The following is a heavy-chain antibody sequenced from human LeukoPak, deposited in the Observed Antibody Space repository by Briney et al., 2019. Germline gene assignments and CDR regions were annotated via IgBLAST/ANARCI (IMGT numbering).Heavy chain of an antibody. CDR2: IYYSGST. D-gene: IGHD2-2*01. V-gene: IGHV4-30-4*01. CDR3: ARGVVPAAAWFDP. CDR1: GGSISSGDYY. J-gene: IGHJ5*02. Sequence: PSETLSLTCTVSGGSISSGDYYWSWIRQPPGKGLEWIGYIYYSGSTYYNPSLKSRVTISVDTSKNQFSLKLSSVTAADTAVYYCARGVVPAAAWFDPWGQGTLVTVSS.